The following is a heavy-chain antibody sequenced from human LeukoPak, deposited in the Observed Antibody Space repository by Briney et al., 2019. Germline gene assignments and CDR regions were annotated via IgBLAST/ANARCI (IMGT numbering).Heavy chain of an antibody. D-gene: IGHD3-10*01. V-gene: IGHV5-51*01. Sequence: GESLEISCQGSGYIFTNYWIGWVRQLPGKGLEWMGIIYPRDSDTRYSPSFQGQVTISADKSISTAYLQWSSLKASDTAMYYCARHHDSGYDYWGQGTLVTVSS. J-gene: IGHJ4*02. CDR2: IYPRDSDT. CDR1: GYIFTNYW. CDR3: ARHHDSGYDY.